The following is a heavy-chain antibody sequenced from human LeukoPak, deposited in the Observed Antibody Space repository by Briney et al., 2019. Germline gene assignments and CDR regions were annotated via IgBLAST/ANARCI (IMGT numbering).Heavy chain of an antibody. CDR3: ARHAPSGWYINWFDP. CDR1: GGSISSSSYY. CDR2: IYYSGST. Sequence: SETLSLTCTVSGGSISSSSYYWGWIRQPPGKGLEWIGSIYYSGSTYYNPSLKSRVTISVDTSKNQFSLKLSSVTAADTAVYYCARHAPSGWYINWFDPWGQGTLVTVSS. V-gene: IGHV4-39*01. D-gene: IGHD6-19*01. J-gene: IGHJ5*02.